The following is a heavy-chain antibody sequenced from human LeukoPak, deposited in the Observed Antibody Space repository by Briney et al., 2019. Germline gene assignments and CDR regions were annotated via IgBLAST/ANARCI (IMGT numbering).Heavy chain of an antibody. CDR3: ARERRNIVVVVAATLNYMDV. D-gene: IGHD2-15*01. J-gene: IGHJ6*03. Sequence: SETLSLTCTVSGGSISSSNHYWGWIRQPPGKGLEWIGRIYTSGSTNYNPSLKSRVTMSVDTSKNQFSLKLSSVTAADTAVYYCARERRNIVVVVAATLNYMDVWGKGTTVTISS. CDR1: GGSISSSNHY. V-gene: IGHV4-39*07. CDR2: IYTSGST.